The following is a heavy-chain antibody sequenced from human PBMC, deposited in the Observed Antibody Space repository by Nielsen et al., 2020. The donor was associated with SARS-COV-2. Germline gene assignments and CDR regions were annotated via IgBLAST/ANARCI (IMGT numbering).Heavy chain of an antibody. CDR3: ASGGEMATIPHY. D-gene: IGHD5-24*01. CDR1: GYTFTSYY. Sequence: ASVKVSCKASGYTFTSYYMHWVRQAPGQGLEWMGIINPSGGSTSYAQKFQGRVTITRDTSTSTVYMELSSLRSEDTAVYYCASGGEMATIPHYWGQGTLVTVSS. CDR2: INPSGGST. V-gene: IGHV1-46*01. J-gene: IGHJ4*02.